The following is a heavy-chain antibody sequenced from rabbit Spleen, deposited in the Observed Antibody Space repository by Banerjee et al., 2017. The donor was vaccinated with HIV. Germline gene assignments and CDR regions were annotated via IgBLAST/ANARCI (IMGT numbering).Heavy chain of an antibody. D-gene: IGHD1-1*01. V-gene: IGHV1S40*01. CDR1: GFSFSSD. CDR3: VRDYKFYFNL. CDR2: IYTGDGNT. J-gene: IGHJ4*01. Sequence: QSLEESGGDLVKPGASLTLTCTASGFSFSSDMCWVRQAPGKGLEWIACIYTGDGNTGYASWAKGRFTISKTSSTTVTLQMTSLTAADTATYFCVRDYKFYFNLWGPGTLVTV.